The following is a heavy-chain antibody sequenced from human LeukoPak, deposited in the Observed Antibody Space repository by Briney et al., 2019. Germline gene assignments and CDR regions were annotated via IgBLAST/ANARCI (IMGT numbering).Heavy chain of an antibody. D-gene: IGHD2-2*01. Sequence: PSETLSLTCTVSGGSISSYYWSWIRQPPGKGLEWIGYIYYSGSTNYNPSLKSRVTISVDTSKNQFSLKLSSVTAADTAVYYCASYCSSTSFHGFQHWGQGTLVTVSS. CDR3: ASYCSSTSFHGFQH. CDR2: IYYSGST. V-gene: IGHV4-59*01. CDR1: GGSISSYY. J-gene: IGHJ1*01.